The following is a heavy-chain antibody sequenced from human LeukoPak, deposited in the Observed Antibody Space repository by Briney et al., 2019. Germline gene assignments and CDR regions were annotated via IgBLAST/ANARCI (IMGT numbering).Heavy chain of an antibody. Sequence: SETLSLTCTVSGGSISSGGYYWSWIRQHPGKGLEWIGYIYYSGSTYYNPSLKSRVIISVDTSKNQFSLKLSSVTAADTAVYYCARVSLWGIVGATYWGQGTLVTVSS. CDR1: GGSISSGGYY. CDR2: IYYSGST. J-gene: IGHJ4*02. CDR3: ARVSLWGIVGATY. D-gene: IGHD1-26*01. V-gene: IGHV4-31*03.